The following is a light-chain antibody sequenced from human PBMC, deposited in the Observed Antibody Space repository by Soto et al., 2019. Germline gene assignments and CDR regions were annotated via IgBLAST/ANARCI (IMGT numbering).Light chain of an antibody. Sequence: DIVMTQTPLSSPVTLGQPASISCRSSQSLVHSDGNTYLFLLQQRPGQPPRVLIYRVSNRFSEVPDRIRGSGAGKDFTLKISRVEAEDVGVYYCMQATQFPWTFGQGTRVEIK. J-gene: IGKJ1*01. CDR2: RVS. CDR1: QSLVHSDGNTY. V-gene: IGKV2-24*01. CDR3: MQATQFPWT.